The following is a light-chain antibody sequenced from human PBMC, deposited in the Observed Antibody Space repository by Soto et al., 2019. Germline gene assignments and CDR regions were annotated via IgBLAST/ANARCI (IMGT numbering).Light chain of an antibody. J-gene: IGKJ2*01. CDR2: GAS. CDR3: QQYKNWPHT. CDR1: QTVSSN. V-gene: IGKV3-15*01. Sequence: EIVLTQSPATLSLSPGERATLSCRASQTVSSNLAWYQQKPGQSPRLLIYGASTRATGIPARFSGSGSGTEFTLTINSPQSEDFAVYYCQQYKNWPHTFGQGTKVDIK.